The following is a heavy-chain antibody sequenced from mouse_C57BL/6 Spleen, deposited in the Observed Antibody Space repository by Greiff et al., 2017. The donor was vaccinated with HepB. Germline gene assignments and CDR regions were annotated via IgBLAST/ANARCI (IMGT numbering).Heavy chain of an antibody. CDR1: GFTFSSYA. CDR2: ISSGGEYI. CDR3: RRSVGYPSGLTN. D-gene: IGHD2-13*01. V-gene: IGHV5-9-1*02. Sequence: EVQGVESGEGLVKPGGSLKLSCAASGFTFSSYAMSWVRQTPEKRLEWVAYISSGGEYIYYADTVKGRFTISRDNARNTLYLEMSSLKSEDTAVYYCRRSVGYPSGLTNRGQGTLVTVSA. J-gene: IGHJ3*01.